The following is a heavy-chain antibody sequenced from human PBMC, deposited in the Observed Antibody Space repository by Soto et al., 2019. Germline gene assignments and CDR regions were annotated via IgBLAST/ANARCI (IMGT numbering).Heavy chain of an antibody. Sequence: GGSLRLSCAASGFTFSDYYMTWIRQAPGKGLEWISYISSGGSSIYYADSVKGRFTISRDNAKNSLYLQINSLRAEDTAVYYCAGEGIQLWLTAFDICGQGTMVTVSS. J-gene: IGHJ3*02. V-gene: IGHV3-11*01. CDR1: GFTFSDYY. CDR2: ISSGGSSI. CDR3: AGEGIQLWLTAFDI. D-gene: IGHD5-18*01.